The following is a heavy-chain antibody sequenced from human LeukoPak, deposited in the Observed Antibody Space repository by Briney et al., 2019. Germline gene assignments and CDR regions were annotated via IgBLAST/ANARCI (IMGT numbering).Heavy chain of an antibody. CDR3: AKEVNSGSYGVYYGMDV. J-gene: IGHJ6*02. CDR1: GFTFSSYA. Sequence: GGSLILSCAASGFTFSSYAMNWVRQAPGKGLEWVSATNGYGGSTYYAGSVKGRFTISRDNSKNILYLQMDSLRAEDTAVYYCAKEVNSGSYGVYYGMDVWGQGTTVTVSS. V-gene: IGHV3-23*01. CDR2: TNGYGGST. D-gene: IGHD1-26*01.